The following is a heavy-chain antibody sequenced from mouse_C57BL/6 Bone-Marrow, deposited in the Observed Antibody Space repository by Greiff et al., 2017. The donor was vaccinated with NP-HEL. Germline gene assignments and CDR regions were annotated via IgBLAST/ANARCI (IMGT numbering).Heavy chain of an antibody. CDR1: GFTFSSYG. J-gene: IGHJ4*01. Sequence: EVKLVESGGDLVKPGGSLKLSCAASGFTFSSYGMSWVRQTPDKRLEWVATISSGGSYTYYPDSVKGRFTISRDNAKNTLYLQMSSLKSEDTAMYYCASLPRAMDYWGQGTSVTVSS. D-gene: IGHD2-10*01. V-gene: IGHV5-6*01. CDR2: ISSGGSYT. CDR3: ASLPRAMDY.